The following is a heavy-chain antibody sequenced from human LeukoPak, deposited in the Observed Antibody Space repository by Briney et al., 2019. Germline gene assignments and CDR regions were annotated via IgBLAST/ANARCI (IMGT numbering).Heavy chain of an antibody. D-gene: IGHD6-6*01. CDR1: GYTFTSYD. V-gene: IGHV1-8*03. CDR3: ARGVGSSSPFDFDY. Sequence: ASVKVSCKASGYTFTSYDINWVRQATGQGLEWMGWMNPNSGNTGYAQKFQGRVTITADESTSTAYMELSSLRSEDTAVYYCARGVGSSSPFDFDYWGQGTLVTVSS. CDR2: MNPNSGNT. J-gene: IGHJ4*02.